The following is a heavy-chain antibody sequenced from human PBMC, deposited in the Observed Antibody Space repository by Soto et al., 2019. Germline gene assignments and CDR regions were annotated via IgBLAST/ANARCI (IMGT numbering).Heavy chain of an antibody. D-gene: IGHD6-13*01. V-gene: IGHV1-18*01. CDR2: ISAYNGNT. Sequence: ASVKVSCKASGYTFTSYGISWVRQAPGQGLEWMGWISAYNGNTNYAQKLQGRVTMTTDTSTSTAYMELRSLRSDDTAVYYCAGEKGVEQQLSYYYYFSMDVWGKGTTVTVSS. CDR1: GYTFTSYG. CDR3: AGEKGVEQQLSYYYYFSMDV. J-gene: IGHJ6*03.